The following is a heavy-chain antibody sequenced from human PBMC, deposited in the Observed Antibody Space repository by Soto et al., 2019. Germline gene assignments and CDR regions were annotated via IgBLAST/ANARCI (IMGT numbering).Heavy chain of an antibody. Sequence: GGSLRLSCAASGFTFSSYWMSWVRQAPGKGLEWVANIKQDGSEKYYVDSVKGRFTISRDNAKNSLFLQMNSLRAEDTVVYYCAGQFYYGSGTYYNGKDYYYYMDVWGKGTTVTVSS. CDR1: GFTFSSYW. V-gene: IGHV3-7*01. CDR3: AGQFYYGSGTYYNGKDYYYYMDV. CDR2: IKQDGSEK. J-gene: IGHJ6*03. D-gene: IGHD3-10*01.